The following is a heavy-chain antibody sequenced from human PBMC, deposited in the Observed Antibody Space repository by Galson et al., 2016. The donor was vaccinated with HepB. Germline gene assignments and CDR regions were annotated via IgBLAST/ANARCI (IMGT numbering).Heavy chain of an antibody. CDR2: ISNSRNTI. D-gene: IGHD2-15*01. CDR1: GFTFSDYY. V-gene: IGHV3-11*01. Sequence: SLRLSCAASGFTFSDYYMSWIRQAPGKGLEWVSYISNSRNTIKYADSVKGRFAISRDNAKNALYLQMNSLRAEDTAVYYCVRDSSRGLATPHWGQGTLVTVSP. J-gene: IGHJ1*01. CDR3: VRDSSRGLATPH.